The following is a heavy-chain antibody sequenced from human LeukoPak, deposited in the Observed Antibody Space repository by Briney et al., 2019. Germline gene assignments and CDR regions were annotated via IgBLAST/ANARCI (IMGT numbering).Heavy chain of an antibody. D-gene: IGHD5-18*01. CDR3: ARGCGYSYGLDY. CDR2: INHSGST. J-gene: IGHJ4*02. CDR1: GGSISSGDYY. Sequence: SETLSLTCTVSGGSISSGDYYWSWIRQPPGKGLEWIGEINHSGSTNYNPSLKSRVTISVDTSKNQFSLKLSSVTAADTAVYYCARGCGYSYGLDYWGQGTLVTVSS. V-gene: IGHV4-39*07.